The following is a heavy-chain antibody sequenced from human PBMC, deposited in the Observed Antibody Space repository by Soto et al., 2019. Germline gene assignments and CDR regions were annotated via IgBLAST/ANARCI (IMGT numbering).Heavy chain of an antibody. CDR3: AHRHDLGGFDI. D-gene: IGHD2-15*01. CDR2: INWNDDE. Sequence: SGPTLVNPTQTLTLTCTFSGFSLNTRAVGVGWIRQPPGKALEWLALINWNDDERYSPPLKDRLTITKDTSGNHVVLTMTNVDPVDTATYYCAHRHDLGGFDIWGQGTTVTVSS. CDR1: GFSLNTRAVG. J-gene: IGHJ3*02. V-gene: IGHV2-5*01.